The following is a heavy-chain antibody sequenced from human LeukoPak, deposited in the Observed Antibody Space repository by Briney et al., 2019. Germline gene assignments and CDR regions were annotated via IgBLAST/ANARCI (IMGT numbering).Heavy chain of an antibody. CDR1: GFTFSDYY. CDR3: ASIGDGYPISRSGGY. Sequence: PGGSLRLSCAASGFTFSDYYMSWLRQAPGKGLEWVSYISSSGSTIYYADSVKGRFTISRDNAKNSLYLQMNSLRAEDTAVYYCASIGDGYPISRSGGYWGQGTLVTVSS. CDR2: ISSSGSTI. J-gene: IGHJ4*02. V-gene: IGHV3-11*01. D-gene: IGHD5-24*01.